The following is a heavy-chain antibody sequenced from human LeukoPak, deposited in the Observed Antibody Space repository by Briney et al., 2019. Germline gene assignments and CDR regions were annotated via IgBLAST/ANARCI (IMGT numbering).Heavy chain of an antibody. CDR1: GYSFTSYA. D-gene: IGHD6-13*01. CDR3: ARDRLAAVSPSAFDI. J-gene: IGHJ3*02. Sequence: SVKVSCKASGYSFTSYAMHWVRQAPGQGLEWMGGIIPIFGTANYAQKFQGRVTITADESTSTAYMELSSLRSEDTAVYYCARDRLAAVSPSAFDIWGQGTMVTVSS. V-gene: IGHV1-69*13. CDR2: IIPIFGTA.